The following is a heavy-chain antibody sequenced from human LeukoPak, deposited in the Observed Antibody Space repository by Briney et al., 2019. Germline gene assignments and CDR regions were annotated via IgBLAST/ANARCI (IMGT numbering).Heavy chain of an antibody. J-gene: IGHJ6*02. CDR2: IYYSGSI. D-gene: IGHD3-10*01. V-gene: IGHV4-39*01. CDR3: ARHHYYSSGSALGLWYYGMDV. Sequence: SETLSLTCTVSGGSISSSSYYWGWIRQPPGKGLEWVGSIYYSGSIYYNPSRKSRVTISVDTAKNQFSLKLSSVTAADTAVYYCARHHYYSSGSALGLWYYGMDVWGQGTTVTVSS. CDR1: GGSISSSSYY.